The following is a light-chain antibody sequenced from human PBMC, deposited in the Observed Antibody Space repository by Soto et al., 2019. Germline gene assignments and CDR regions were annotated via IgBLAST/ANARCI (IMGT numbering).Light chain of an antibody. CDR2: LGS. Sequence: EIVLTQSPPSLPVTPGEPASIACRSSQSLLHSNGYNYLDWYLQMPGQSPQPLIFLGSNRASGVPDRFSGSGSGTDFTLKISRVEAEDVGVYYCMQALQTPTFGGGTKVEIK. J-gene: IGKJ4*01. V-gene: IGKV2-28*01. CDR3: MQALQTPT. CDR1: QSLLHSNGYNY.